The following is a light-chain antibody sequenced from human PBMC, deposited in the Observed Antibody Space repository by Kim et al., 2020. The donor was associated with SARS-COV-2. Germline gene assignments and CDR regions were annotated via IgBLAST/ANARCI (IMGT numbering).Light chain of an antibody. CDR2: YDS. J-gene: IGLJ3*02. CDR1: NSGSKS. Sequence: APGKTARITCGGNNSGSKSEHWYQQKPGQAPVLVIYYDSDRPSGIPERFSGSNSGNTATLTISRVEAGDEADYYCQVWDSSSDHPVFGGGTQLTVL. V-gene: IGLV3-21*04. CDR3: QVWDSSSDHPV.